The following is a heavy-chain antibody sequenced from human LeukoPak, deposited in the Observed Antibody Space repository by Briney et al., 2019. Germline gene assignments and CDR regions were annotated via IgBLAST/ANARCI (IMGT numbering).Heavy chain of an antibody. CDR1: GFTFSSYA. Sequence: GGSLRLSCAASGFTFSSYAMHWARQAPGKGLEWVAVISYDGSNKYYADSVKGRFTISRDNSKNTLYLQMNSLRAEDTAVYYCARSRTRFDYWGQGTLVTVSS. D-gene: IGHD1-14*01. J-gene: IGHJ4*02. CDR3: ARSRTRFDY. V-gene: IGHV3-30*04. CDR2: ISYDGSNK.